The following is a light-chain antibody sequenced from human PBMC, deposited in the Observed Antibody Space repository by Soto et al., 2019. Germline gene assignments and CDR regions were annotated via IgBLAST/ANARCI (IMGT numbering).Light chain of an antibody. J-gene: IGKJ2*02. CDR3: QHYNNDRCT. CDR1: QSISSW. V-gene: IGKV1-5*03. Sequence: DIQMTQSPSTLSASVGDRVTITCRASQSISSWLAWYQQKPGKAPKLLIYNASSLESGVPSRFSGSGSGTEFTLTISSLQADDFATYYCQHYNNDRCTFGQGTKLEIK. CDR2: NAS.